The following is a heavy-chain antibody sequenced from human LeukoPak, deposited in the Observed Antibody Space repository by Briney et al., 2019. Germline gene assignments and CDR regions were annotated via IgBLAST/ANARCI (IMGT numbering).Heavy chain of an antibody. Sequence: ASVKVSCKASGYTFTSYDINWVRQATGQGLEWMGWMNPNSGNTGYAQKFQGRVTMTRNTSISTAYMELSSLRSEDTAVYYCARGSRYFDWTRPRYYYYGMDVWGQGTTVTVSS. J-gene: IGHJ6*02. CDR3: ARGSRYFDWTRPRYYYYGMDV. D-gene: IGHD3-9*01. CDR1: GYTFTSYD. V-gene: IGHV1-8*01. CDR2: MNPNSGNT.